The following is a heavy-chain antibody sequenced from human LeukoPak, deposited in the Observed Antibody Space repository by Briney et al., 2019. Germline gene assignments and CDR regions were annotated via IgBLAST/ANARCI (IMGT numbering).Heavy chain of an antibody. V-gene: IGHV3-7*03. CDR1: GLTFGSSW. Sequence: PGGSLRLSCAASGLTFGSSWMTWVRQTPDKGLEWVASIKQDGSAEYYVDSVRGRFTISRDNSKNTLYLQMNSLRAEDTAVYYCAKQLAMVRGVIISPPPYYYGMDVWGQGTTVTVSS. D-gene: IGHD3-10*01. CDR3: AKQLAMVRGVIISPPPYYYGMDV. J-gene: IGHJ6*02. CDR2: IKQDGSAE.